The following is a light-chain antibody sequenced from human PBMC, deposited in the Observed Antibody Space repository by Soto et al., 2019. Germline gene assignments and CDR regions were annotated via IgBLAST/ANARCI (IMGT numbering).Light chain of an antibody. Sequence: QAVRTQPRSATGSPGQSVAISCTGTSSDVGGYNYVSWYQQHPGKAPKLMIYEVNKRPSGAPDRFSGSKSGNTASLTVSGLQAEDEADYYCSSYAGSSNVFGTGTKVTVL. CDR2: EVN. CDR1: SSDVGGYNY. V-gene: IGLV2-8*01. CDR3: SSYAGSSNV. J-gene: IGLJ1*01.